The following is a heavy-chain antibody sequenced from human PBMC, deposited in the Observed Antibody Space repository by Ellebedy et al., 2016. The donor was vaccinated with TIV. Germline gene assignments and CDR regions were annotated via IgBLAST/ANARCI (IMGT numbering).Heavy chain of an antibody. Sequence: MPSETLSLTCAVSGGSISSSNWWPWVRQAPGRGLEWIGEVYHSGSTYYNPSLESRVTMSVDKSKNQFSLKLSSVTAADTAVYYCARGRNEFYFYYEMDVWGQGTTVTVSS. J-gene: IGHJ6*02. CDR1: GGSISSSNW. D-gene: IGHD3-10*01. CDR3: ARGRNEFYFYYEMDV. V-gene: IGHV4-4*02. CDR2: VYHSGST.